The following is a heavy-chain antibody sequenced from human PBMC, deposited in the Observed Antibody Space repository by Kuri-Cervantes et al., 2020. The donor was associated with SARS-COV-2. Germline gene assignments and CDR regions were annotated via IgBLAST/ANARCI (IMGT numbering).Heavy chain of an antibody. D-gene: IGHD3-22*01. CDR3: ARGRYYYVSSGYHTFSYYYMDV. CDR2: IYYSGST. Sequence: GSLRPPCTVSGDAIPNNGHYWGAICQSPGKGMEWIGYIYYSGSTNYNPSLKSRVTISVDTSKNQFSLKLSSVTAAAADAYYCARGRYYYVSSGYHTFSYYYMDVWGKGTTVTVSS. J-gene: IGHJ6*03. CDR1: GDAIPNNGHY. V-gene: IGHV4-61*08.